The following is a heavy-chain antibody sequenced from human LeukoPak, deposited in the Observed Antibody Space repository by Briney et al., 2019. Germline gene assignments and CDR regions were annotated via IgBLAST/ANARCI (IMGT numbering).Heavy chain of an antibody. CDR2: ISSSSSTI. D-gene: IGHD5-18*01. CDR3: ARDNGYSYGEFDY. V-gene: IGHV3-48*01. J-gene: IGHJ4*02. Sequence: GGSLRLSCAASGFTFSSYSINWVRQAPGKGLEWVSYISSSSSTIYYADSVKGRFTISRDNAKNSLYLQMNSLRAEDTAVYYCARDNGYSYGEFDYWGQGTLVTVSS. CDR1: GFTFSSYS.